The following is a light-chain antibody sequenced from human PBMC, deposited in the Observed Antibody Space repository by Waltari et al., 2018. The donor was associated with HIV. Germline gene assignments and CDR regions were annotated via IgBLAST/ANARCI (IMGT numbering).Light chain of an antibody. J-gene: IGLJ2*01. CDR3: GSWDSSLSAVL. CDR2: ENY. Sequence: QSVLTQPPSVSAAPGQKVTIPCSGSSSNIEGNYVSWYQQFPGTAPKLLIYENYERPPGIPDRFSGSKYGTSATLGITGLQTGDEAHYFCGSWDSSLSAVLFGGGTKLTVL. V-gene: IGLV1-51*02. CDR1: SSNIEGNY.